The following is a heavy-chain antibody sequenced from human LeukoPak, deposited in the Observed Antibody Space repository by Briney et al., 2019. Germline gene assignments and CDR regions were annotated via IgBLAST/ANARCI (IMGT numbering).Heavy chain of an antibody. Sequence: PSETLSLTCAVSGGSISSGGYSWSWIRQPPGKGLEWIGYIYHSGSTYYYPSLKSRVTISVDRSKNQFSLKLSSVTAADTAVYYCARGSGDYAPYYFDYWGQGTLVTVSS. CDR2: IYHSGST. D-gene: IGHD4-17*01. CDR3: ARGSGDYAPYYFDY. V-gene: IGHV4-30-2*01. CDR1: GGSISSGGYS. J-gene: IGHJ4*02.